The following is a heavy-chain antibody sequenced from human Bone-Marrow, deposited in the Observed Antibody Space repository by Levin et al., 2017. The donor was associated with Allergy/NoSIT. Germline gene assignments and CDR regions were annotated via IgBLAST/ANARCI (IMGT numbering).Heavy chain of an antibody. D-gene: IGHD6-13*01. J-gene: IGHJ3*02. V-gene: IGHV1-69*13. Sequence: SVEVSCKASGGTFGTYTISWVRQAPGQGLEWMGGIIPIFGTTNYAQKFQGRVTITADDSTSTAFMELSSLRSDDTALYYCATTLSGAAATFTAFDIWGQGTLVTVSS. CDR3: ATTLSGAAATFTAFDI. CDR1: GGTFGTYT. CDR2: IIPIFGTT.